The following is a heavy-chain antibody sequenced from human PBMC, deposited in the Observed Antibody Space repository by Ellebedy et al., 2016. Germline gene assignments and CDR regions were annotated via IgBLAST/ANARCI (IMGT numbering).Heavy chain of an antibody. CDR3: ARVIGSSWASDI. CDR1: GFTFSSYA. J-gene: IGHJ3*02. CDR2: ISYDGSNK. Sequence: GESLKISXAASGFTFSSYAMHWVRQAPGKGLEWVTFISYDGSNKFYADSVKGRFTISRDNSKNTLYLQMNSLRAEDTAVYYCARVIGSSWASDIWGPGAMVTVSS. D-gene: IGHD6-13*01. V-gene: IGHV3-30-3*01.